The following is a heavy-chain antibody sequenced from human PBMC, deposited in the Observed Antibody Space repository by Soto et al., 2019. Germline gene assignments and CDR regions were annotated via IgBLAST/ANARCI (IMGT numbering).Heavy chain of an antibody. CDR1: GHTFTGYY. J-gene: IGHJ6*02. CDR3: ARDLGYCSSTSCYFYYYGMDV. V-gene: IGHV1-2*02. CDR2: INPNSGGT. D-gene: IGHD2-2*01. Sequence: ASVKVSCKASGHTFTGYYMHWVRQAPGQGLEWMGWINPNSGGTNYAQKFQGRVTMTRDTSISTAYMELSRLRSDDTAVYYCARDLGYCSSTSCYFYYYGMDVWGQGTTVTVSS.